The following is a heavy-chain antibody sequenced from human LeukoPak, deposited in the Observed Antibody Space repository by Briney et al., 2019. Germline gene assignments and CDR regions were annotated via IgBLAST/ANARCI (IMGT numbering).Heavy chain of an antibody. D-gene: IGHD3/OR15-3a*01. CDR3: ARHGRDWAFDF. CDR2: LYYNGSP. J-gene: IGHJ4*02. V-gene: IGHV4-59*08. CDR1: RGSFRTSY. Sequence: SETLSLTCTLTRGSFRTSYWSWNRQSPGKGLEWIGYLYYNGSPNYNPSLRSRVTMSIDTSKNQFSLNLSSVTAEDTAVFYCARHGRDWAFDFWGRGTLVTVSS.